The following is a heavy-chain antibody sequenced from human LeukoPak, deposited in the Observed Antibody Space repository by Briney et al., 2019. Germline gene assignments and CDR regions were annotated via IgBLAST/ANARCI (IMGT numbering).Heavy chain of an antibody. V-gene: IGHV1-58*02. CDR1: GFTFTSSA. J-gene: IGHJ6*03. D-gene: IGHD1-7*01. Sequence: PGTSVKVSCKASGFTFTSSAMQWVRQARGQRLEWIGWIVVGSGNTNYAQKFQERVTITRGMSTSTAYMELSSLRSEDTAVYYCASYNWNYWYMDVWGKGTTVTVSS. CDR2: IVVGSGNT. CDR3: ASYNWNYWYMDV.